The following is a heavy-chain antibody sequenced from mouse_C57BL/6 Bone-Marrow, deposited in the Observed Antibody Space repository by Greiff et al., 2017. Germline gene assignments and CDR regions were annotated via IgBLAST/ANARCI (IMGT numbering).Heavy chain of an antibody. CDR3: ARRGSSLFWYFDV. CDR2: IYPSDSET. D-gene: IGHD1-1*01. CDR1: GYTFTSYW. V-gene: IGHV1-61*01. J-gene: IGHJ1*03. Sequence: QVQLQQPGAELVRPGSSVKLSCKASGYTFTSYWMDCVKQRPGQGLEWIGNIYPSDSETHYNQKFKDKATLTVDKSSSTAYMQLSSLTSEDSAVYYCARRGSSLFWYFDVWGTVTTVTVSS.